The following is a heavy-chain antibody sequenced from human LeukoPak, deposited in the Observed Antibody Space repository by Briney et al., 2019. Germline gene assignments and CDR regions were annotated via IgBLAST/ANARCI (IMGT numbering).Heavy chain of an antibody. D-gene: IGHD3-22*01. V-gene: IGHV3-9*01. CDR3: AKAFEGPRVVVVITAFDY. CDR1: GFTFDDYA. J-gene: IGHJ4*02. CDR2: ISWNSGSI. Sequence: GGSLRLSCAASGFTFDDYAMHWVRQAPGKGLEWVSGISWNSGSIGYADSVKGRFTISRDNAKNSLYLQMNSLRAEDTALYYCAKAFEGPRVVVVITAFDYWGQGTLVTVSS.